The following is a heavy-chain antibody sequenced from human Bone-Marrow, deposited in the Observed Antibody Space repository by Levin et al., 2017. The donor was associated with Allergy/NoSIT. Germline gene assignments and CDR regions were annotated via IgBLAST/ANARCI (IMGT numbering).Heavy chain of an antibody. CDR3: ASLLGWDLGQGDGLDY. J-gene: IGHJ4*02. Sequence: AGESLKISCAASGFIFSSYTMHWVRQAPGKGLEWVSSIDSSSSSIHYRDSLKGRFTLSRDNAKNSVYLQMNSLRAEDTAVYYCASLLGWDLGQGDGLDYWGQGTLVTVSS. V-gene: IGHV3-21*01. D-gene: IGHD3-16*01. CDR1: GFIFSSYT. CDR2: IDSSSSSI.